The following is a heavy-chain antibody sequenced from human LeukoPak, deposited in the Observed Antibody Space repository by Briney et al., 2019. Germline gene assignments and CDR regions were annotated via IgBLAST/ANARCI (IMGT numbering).Heavy chain of an antibody. Sequence: ASVKVSCKASGGTFSSYAISWVRQAPGQGLEWMGRIIPIFGTANYAQKFQGRATITTDESTSTAYMELSSLRSEDTAVYYCARDWEMGYFDYWGQGTLVTVSS. J-gene: IGHJ4*02. CDR3: ARDWEMGYFDY. D-gene: IGHD5-24*01. CDR1: GGTFSSYA. V-gene: IGHV1-69*05. CDR2: IIPIFGTA.